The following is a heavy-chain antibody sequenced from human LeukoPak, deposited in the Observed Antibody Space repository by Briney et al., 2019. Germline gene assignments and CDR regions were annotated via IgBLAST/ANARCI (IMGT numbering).Heavy chain of an antibody. V-gene: IGHV3-30*03. J-gene: IGHJ4*02. CDR3: VRTSEGGYFDY. Sequence: GGSLRLSCAASGFTFSSYGMHWVRQAPGKGLEWVAVISYDGSNKYYADSVKGRFTISRDNSKNTLYLQMTRLRAEDTAVYYCVRTSEGGYFDYWGQGAVVTVSS. CDR1: GFTFSSYG. D-gene: IGHD1-14*01. CDR2: ISYDGSNK.